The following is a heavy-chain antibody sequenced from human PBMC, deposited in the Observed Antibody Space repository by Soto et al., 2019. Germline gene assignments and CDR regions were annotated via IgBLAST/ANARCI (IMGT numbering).Heavy chain of an antibody. V-gene: IGHV2-5*02. Sequence: QITLKESGPTLVKPTQTLTLTCTFSGFSLSTSGVGVGWIRQPPGKALEWLALIYWDDDKRYSPSLKRRLTITKDTSKNQVVLTMTNMDPVDTATYYCAHSRTKVHTRGCFAPWGQGTMVPVSS. CDR3: AHSRTKVHTRGCFAP. CDR1: GFSLSTSGVG. J-gene: IGHJ5*02. CDR2: IYWDDDK. D-gene: IGHD4-17*01.